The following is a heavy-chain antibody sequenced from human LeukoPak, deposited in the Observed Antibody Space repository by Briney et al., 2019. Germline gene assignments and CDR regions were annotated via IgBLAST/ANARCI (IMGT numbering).Heavy chain of an antibody. D-gene: IGHD4-11*01. CDR2: IWYDGSNK. J-gene: IGHJ4*02. V-gene: IGHV3-33*01. Sequence: GGPLRLSCAASGFTFSSYGMPWVRQAPGKGLEWVAVIWYDGSNKYYRDSVKGRFTISRDNSKNTLYLQMNSLRGEDTAVYYCARERVQSLDYWGQGTLVTVSS. CDR3: ARERVQSLDY. CDR1: GFTFSSYG.